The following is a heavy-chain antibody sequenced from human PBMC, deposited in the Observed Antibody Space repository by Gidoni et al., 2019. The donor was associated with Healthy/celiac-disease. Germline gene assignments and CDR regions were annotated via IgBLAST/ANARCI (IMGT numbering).Heavy chain of an antibody. V-gene: IGHV3-11*01. CDR1: GFTLSEYY. D-gene: IGHD3-22*01. J-gene: IGHJ4*02. CDR3: ARAGYYDSSGYYPFDY. CDR2: ISSSGTTI. Sequence: QVQLVESGGGLVKPGGSLRLSGSASGFTLSEYYMSWIRQAPGKGLEWLSYISSSGTTIYYADSVKGRFTISRDNAKNSLYLQMNSLRAEDTAVYYCARAGYYDSSGYYPFDYWGQGTLVTVSS.